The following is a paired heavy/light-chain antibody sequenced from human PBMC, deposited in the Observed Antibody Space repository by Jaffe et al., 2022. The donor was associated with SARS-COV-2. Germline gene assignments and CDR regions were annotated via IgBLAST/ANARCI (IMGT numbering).Light chain of an antibody. Sequence: EIVMTQSPATLSVSPGERATLSCRASQRVSSDLAWYQQNPGQAPRLLIYDASTRATGIPARFSGSGSGTEFTLTISSLQSEDFAVYYCQQYNKWPPMYTFGQGTKLEIK. J-gene: IGKJ2*01. CDR2: DAS. V-gene: IGKV3-15*01. CDR3: QQYNKWPPMYT. CDR1: QRVSSD.
Heavy chain of an antibody. CDR1: GFIFSSCW. V-gene: IGHV3-7*01. CDR3: ARVPGRQRIFDH. J-gene: IGHJ4*02. D-gene: IGHD1-26*01. CDR2: IKQDGREK. Sequence: EVQLVESGGGLVQPGGSLRLSCAASGFIFSSCWMSWVRQAPGKGLEWVASIKQDGREKFFVDSVKGRFTISRDNAKDSLYLQMNSLRAEDSAVYYCARVPGRQRIFDHWGQGTLVTVSS.